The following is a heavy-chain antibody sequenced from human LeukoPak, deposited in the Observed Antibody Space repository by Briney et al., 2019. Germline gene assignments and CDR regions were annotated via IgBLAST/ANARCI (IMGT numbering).Heavy chain of an antibody. D-gene: IGHD5-24*01. Sequence: SETLSLTCTVSGSSIGTYSWSWIRQPPVKGLEWIGYIYSTASTNYNPSLRSRVSMSIDASKNQFYLKLSSVTAADTAVYYCATRAGYGYMDVWGKGTTVTVSS. CDR3: ATRAGYGYMDV. CDR2: IYSTAST. J-gene: IGHJ6*03. V-gene: IGHV4-4*09. CDR1: GSSIGTYS.